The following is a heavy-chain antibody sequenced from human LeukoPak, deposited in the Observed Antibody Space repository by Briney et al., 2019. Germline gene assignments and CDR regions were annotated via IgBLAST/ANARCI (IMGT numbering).Heavy chain of an antibody. V-gene: IGHV3-11*04. CDR1: GFAFSDYY. CDR2: IRSGGGAI. CDR3: ARDDALGDNALDI. D-gene: IGHD3-16*01. Sequence: GGSLRLSCAASGFAFSDYYMSWIRQAPGKGLEWVSGIRSGGGAINYADSVKGRFTISRDNSKNTLFLQMNSLRAEDTAVYYCARDDALGDNALDIWGQGTMVTVSS. J-gene: IGHJ3*02.